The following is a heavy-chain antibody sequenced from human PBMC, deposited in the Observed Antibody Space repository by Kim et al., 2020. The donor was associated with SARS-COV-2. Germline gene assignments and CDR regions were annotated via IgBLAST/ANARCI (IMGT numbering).Heavy chain of an antibody. CDR1: GFTFSSYA. V-gene: IGHV3-30-3*01. D-gene: IGHD3-22*01. CDR3: ARAREGDSSGYNYYYYGMDV. CDR2: ISYDGSNK. J-gene: IGHJ6*02. Sequence: GGSLRLSCAASGFTFSSYAMHWVRQAPGKGLEWVAVISYDGSNKYYADSVKGRFTISRDNSKNTLYLQMNSLRAEDTAVYYCARAREGDSSGYNYYYYGMDVWGQGTTVTVSS.